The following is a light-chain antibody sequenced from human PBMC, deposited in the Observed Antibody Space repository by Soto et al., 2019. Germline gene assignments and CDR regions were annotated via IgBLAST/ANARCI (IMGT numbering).Light chain of an antibody. V-gene: IGKV1-39*01. J-gene: IGKJ3*01. Sequence: DIYMTQSPSTLSASEGDRVTITCRESQNIRKYFNWYQQKPGKAPKLRIYAASSLESGVPSRFSASGSGADFILTISVLAPEDFATYCWQQSYTTPAFGHGTKVDI. CDR2: AAS. CDR1: QNIRKY. CDR3: QQSYTTPA.